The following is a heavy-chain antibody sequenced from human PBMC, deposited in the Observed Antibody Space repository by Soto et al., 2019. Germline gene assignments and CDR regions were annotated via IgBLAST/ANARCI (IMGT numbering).Heavy chain of an antibody. CDR3: SSGEGSTADCFDS. CDR2: ISSSGSTI. D-gene: IGHD2-21*02. Sequence: QVQLVESGGGLVKPGGSLRLSCAASGFNFSDYYMSWIRQAPGKGLEWVSYISSSGSTIYYADSVKGRFTISRDNAKNPLYLQMTSMGAEDTAVYFCSSGEGSTADCFDSWGQGTLVTVSS. CDR1: GFNFSDYY. J-gene: IGHJ4*02. V-gene: IGHV3-11*01.